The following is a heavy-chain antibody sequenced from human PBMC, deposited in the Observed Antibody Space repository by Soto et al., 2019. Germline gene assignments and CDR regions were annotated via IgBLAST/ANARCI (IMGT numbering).Heavy chain of an antibody. CDR1: GFTFSTSG. Sequence: QVQLVESGGGVVQAGRSLRLSCAASGFTFSTSGMHWIRQAPGKGLEWVAMIAHDGGATYYVDSVKGRFTISRDTDKNTLHLQMDSLRPEDTATYYCAKDWGSSGWGNWVDPWGQGTLVNVSS. J-gene: IGHJ5*02. CDR3: AKDWGSSGWGNWVDP. V-gene: IGHV3-30*18. CDR2: IAHDGGAT. D-gene: IGHD6-25*01.